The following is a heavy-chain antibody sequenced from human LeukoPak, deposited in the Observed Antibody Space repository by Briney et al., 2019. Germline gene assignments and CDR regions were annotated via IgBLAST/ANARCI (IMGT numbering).Heavy chain of an antibody. J-gene: IGHJ4*02. CDR3: ARVLGGYGIDY. V-gene: IGHV4-39*07. CDR1: GGSISTASYY. CDR2: IYFSGST. Sequence: SETLFLTCTVSGGSISTASYYWGWIRQPPGKGLEWIGSIYFSGSTYYNPSLKSRVAISVDTSKNQFSLKLTSVTAADTAVYYCARVLGGYGIDYWGQGALVTVSS. D-gene: IGHD5-12*01.